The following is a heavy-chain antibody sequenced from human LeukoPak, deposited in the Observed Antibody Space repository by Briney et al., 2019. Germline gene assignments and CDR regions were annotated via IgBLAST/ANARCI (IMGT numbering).Heavy chain of an antibody. CDR2: INPNSGGT. CDR3: ARDRGDYYGSGSYYYIPIWFDP. J-gene: IGHJ5*02. CDR1: GYTFTGYY. Sequence: ASVKVSCKASGYTFTGYYMHWVRQAPGHGLEWMGWINPNSGGTNYAQKFQGRVTMTRDTSISTAYMELSRLRSDDTAVYYCARDRGDYYGSGSYYYIPIWFDPWGQGTLVTVSS. D-gene: IGHD3-10*01. V-gene: IGHV1-2*02.